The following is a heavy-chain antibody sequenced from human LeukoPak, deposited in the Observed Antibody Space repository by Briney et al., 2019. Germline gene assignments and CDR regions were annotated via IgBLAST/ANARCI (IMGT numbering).Heavy chain of an antibody. D-gene: IGHD3-10*01. CDR1: GGSCSGVY. Sequence: SETLSLTCAVYGGSCSGVYWSWIRQPPGKGLEWIGEINHSGSTNYNPSLKSRVTVSVDTSKNQFSLKLSSVTAEDTAVYYCARGPGSGSYFAWFDHWGQGTPVAVSS. CDR3: ARGPGSGSYFAWFDH. CDR2: INHSGST. V-gene: IGHV4-34*01. J-gene: IGHJ5*02.